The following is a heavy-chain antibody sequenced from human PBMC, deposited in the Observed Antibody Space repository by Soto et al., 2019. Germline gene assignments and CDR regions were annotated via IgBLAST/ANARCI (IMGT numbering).Heavy chain of an antibody. J-gene: IGHJ2*01. V-gene: IGHV3-72*01. CDR1: GFTFSDHF. D-gene: IGHD4-4*01. Sequence: LRLSCTASGFTFSDHFMDWVRQAPGKGLEWIGISRNEAYSYTTESAASVKGRFIFSRDDSTKSLYLQMNGLKTEDTAVYYCARRSSNNWFFDLWGRGTLVTVSS. CDR2: SRNEAYSYTT. CDR3: ARRSSNNWFFDL.